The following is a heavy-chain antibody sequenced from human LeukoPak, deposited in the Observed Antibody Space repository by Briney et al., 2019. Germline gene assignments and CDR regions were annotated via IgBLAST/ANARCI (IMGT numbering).Heavy chain of an antibody. J-gene: IGHJ4*02. Sequence: PGGSLRLSCEASGFTFSSYDMHWVRQATGKGLEWVSAIGTAGDPYYPGSVKGRLTIHRENAKNSLYLQMNSLRDGDTAVYYCARVPPPGGPNLKRSGYFDYWGQGTLVTVSS. D-gene: IGHD3-10*01. CDR2: IGTAGDP. CDR1: GFTFSSYD. V-gene: IGHV3-13*05. CDR3: ARVPPPGGPNLKRSGYFDY.